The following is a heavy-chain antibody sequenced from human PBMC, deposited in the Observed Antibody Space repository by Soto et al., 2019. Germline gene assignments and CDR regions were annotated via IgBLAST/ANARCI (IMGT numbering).Heavy chain of an antibody. CDR1: GGSISSSSYY. D-gene: IGHD4-17*01. Sequence: SETLSLTCTVSGGSISSSSYYWGWIRQPPGKGLEWIGSIYYSGSTYYNPSLKSRVTISVDTSKNQFSLKLSSVTAADTAVYYCVGGYGDYYFGYWGQGTLVTVSS. CDR3: VGGYGDYYFGY. V-gene: IGHV4-39*01. J-gene: IGHJ4*02. CDR2: IYYSGST.